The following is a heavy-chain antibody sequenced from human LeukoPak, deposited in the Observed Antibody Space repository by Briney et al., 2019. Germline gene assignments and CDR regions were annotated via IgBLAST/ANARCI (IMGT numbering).Heavy chain of an antibody. J-gene: IGHJ4*02. V-gene: IGHV3-9*03. D-gene: IGHD3-9*01. CDR3: AKADNYDILTGYPLDY. CDR2: ISWNSGSI. CDR1: GFTFDDYG. Sequence: GGSLRLSCAASGFTFDDYGMHWVRQAPGKGLEWVSGISWNSGSIGYADSVKGRFTISRDNAKNSLYLQMNSLRAEDMALYYGAKADNYDILTGYPLDYWGQGTLVTVSS.